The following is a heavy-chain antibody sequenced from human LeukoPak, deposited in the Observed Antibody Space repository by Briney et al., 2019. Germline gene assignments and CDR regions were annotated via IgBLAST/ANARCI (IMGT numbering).Heavy chain of an antibody. D-gene: IGHD3-22*01. CDR1: GCTYISYS. V-gene: IGHV3-21*01. CDR3: ARIDSSGND. CDR2: ISSSSSYI. Sequence: GGSLRHSCAASGCTYISYSRNGLRQAPGKGLEWVSSISSSSSYIYYADSVKGRFTISRDNAKNSLYLQMNSLRAEDTAVYYCARIDSSGNDWGQGTLVTVSS. J-gene: IGHJ4*02.